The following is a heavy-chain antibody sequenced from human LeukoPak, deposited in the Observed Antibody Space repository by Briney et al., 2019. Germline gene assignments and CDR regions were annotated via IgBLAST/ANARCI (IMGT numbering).Heavy chain of an antibody. CDR1: GFSLSTSGMR. Sequence: SGPALLKPTPTLTLTCTFSGFSLSTSGMRVSWIRQPPGKALEWLALIDWDDDKFYNSTLETRLTISKDTSKHQVVLTMTNMDPVDTATYYCARLKYGNNYFDYWGQGILVTVSS. CDR2: IDWDDDK. V-gene: IGHV2-70*04. D-gene: IGHD2/OR15-2a*01. CDR3: ARLKYGNNYFDY. J-gene: IGHJ4*02.